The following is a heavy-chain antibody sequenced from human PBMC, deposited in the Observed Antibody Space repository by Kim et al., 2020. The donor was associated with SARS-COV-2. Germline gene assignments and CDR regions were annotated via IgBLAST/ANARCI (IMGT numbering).Heavy chain of an antibody. V-gene: IGHV4-34*01. CDR2: INHSGST. D-gene: IGHD3-10*01. Sequence: SETLSLTCAVYGGSFSGYYWSWIRQPPGKGLEWIGEINHSGSTNYNPSLKSRVTISVDTSKNQFSLKLSSVTAADTAVYYCARGKAMVRGVIRLYYYGMDVWGQGTTVTVSS. CDR1: GGSFSGYY. J-gene: IGHJ6*02. CDR3: ARGKAMVRGVIRLYYYGMDV.